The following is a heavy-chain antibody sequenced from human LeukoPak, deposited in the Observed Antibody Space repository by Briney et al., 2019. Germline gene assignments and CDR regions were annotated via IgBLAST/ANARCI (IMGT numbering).Heavy chain of an antibody. V-gene: IGHV3-30*02. J-gene: IGHJ4*02. CDR2: IRYDGSNK. CDR3: ASHPPADFVY. Sequence: GGSLRLSCAASGFTFSSYGMHWVRQAPGKGLEWVAFIRYDGSNKYYADSVKGRFTISRDNSKNTLYLQMNSLRAEDTAVYYCASHPPADFVYWGQGTLVTVSS. CDR1: GFTFSSYG.